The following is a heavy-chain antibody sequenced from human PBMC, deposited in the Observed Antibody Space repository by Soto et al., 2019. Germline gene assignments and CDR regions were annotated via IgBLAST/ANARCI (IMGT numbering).Heavy chain of an antibody. CDR3: ARGGSSWARRHYFDS. J-gene: IGHJ4*02. Sequence: QVQLVQSGAEMKKPGASVKVSCKASGYTFTSYDINWVRQAAGQGPEWMGSVTPRNGDTAFAQKYQGRVTVTSNTSMSTVYMELSNLRSADTAVYYCARGGSSWARRHYFDSWGQGTLVTVSS. CDR1: GYTFTSYD. CDR2: VTPRNGDT. V-gene: IGHV1-8*02. D-gene: IGHD7-27*01.